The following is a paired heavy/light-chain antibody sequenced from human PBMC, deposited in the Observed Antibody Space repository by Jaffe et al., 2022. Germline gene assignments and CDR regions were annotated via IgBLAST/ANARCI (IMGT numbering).Light chain of an antibody. Sequence: DIQMTQSPSTLSASVGDRVTITCRASQSISTWLAWYQQKAGKAPEVLIYKASNVENGVPSRFSGSGSGTEFNLTISSLQPDDFATYYCQQYNSYPWAFGQGTKVEIK. CDR3: QQYNSYPWA. CDR1: QSISTW. V-gene: IGKV1-5*03. CDR2: KAS. J-gene: IGKJ1*01.
Heavy chain of an antibody. Sequence: EVQLLESGGDLVQPGGSLRLSCAASGFDFSSYAMTWVRQAPGKGLEWVSGLTGGGADTYYADSVKGRFTISRDNSKNTLYLQMNSLKAEDSALYYCARHYGYSNNWNYLLYWGQGTLVTVSS. CDR3: ARHYGYSNNWNYLLY. V-gene: IGHV3-23*01. D-gene: IGHD1-1*01. CDR1: GFDFSSYA. CDR2: LTGGGADT. J-gene: IGHJ4*02.